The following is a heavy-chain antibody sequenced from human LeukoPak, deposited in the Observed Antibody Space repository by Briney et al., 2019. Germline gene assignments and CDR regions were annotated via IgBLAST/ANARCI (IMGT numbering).Heavy chain of an antibody. Sequence: GGSLRLSCAASGFTFSGYWMSWVRQTPEKGLEWVANIKQDGNEKYYVDSVKGRFTISRDNAKNSLYLQMSSLRADDTAVNYCARDKIVGPTTLDYWGQGTLVTVSS. CDR3: ARDKIVGPTTLDY. J-gene: IGHJ4*02. CDR1: GFTFSGYW. V-gene: IGHV3-7*01. CDR2: IKQDGNEK. D-gene: IGHD1-26*01.